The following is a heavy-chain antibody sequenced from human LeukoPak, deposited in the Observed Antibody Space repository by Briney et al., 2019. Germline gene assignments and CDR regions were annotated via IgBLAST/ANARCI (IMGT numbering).Heavy chain of an antibody. Sequence: ASVKVSCKASGYTFTSYGISWVRQAPGQGLEWMGWIGAYNGNTNYAQKLQGRVTMTTDTSTSTAYMELRSLRSDDTAVYYCARDKGRFLEWLLLGDSPIDPWGQGTLVTVSS. CDR3: ARDKGRFLEWLLLGDSPIDP. D-gene: IGHD3-3*01. CDR2: IGAYNGNT. V-gene: IGHV1-18*01. CDR1: GYTFTSYG. J-gene: IGHJ5*02.